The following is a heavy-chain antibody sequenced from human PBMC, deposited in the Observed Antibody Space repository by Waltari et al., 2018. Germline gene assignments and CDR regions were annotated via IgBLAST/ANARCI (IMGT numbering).Heavy chain of an antibody. V-gene: IGHV4-34*01. CDR1: GGSFTSGYS. Sequence: QVQLQQWGAGLLKPSETLSLTCAVYGGSFTSGYSWSWIRQPPGKGLEWIGEITDSGSPNYIPSLKSRVTMAGDTSKNQFSLELNSVTAADTAVYYCARVSLRRGFGPYWYFDLWGRGTLVTVSS. D-gene: IGHD3-10*01. J-gene: IGHJ2*01. CDR3: ARVSLRRGFGPYWYFDL. CDR2: ITDSGSP.